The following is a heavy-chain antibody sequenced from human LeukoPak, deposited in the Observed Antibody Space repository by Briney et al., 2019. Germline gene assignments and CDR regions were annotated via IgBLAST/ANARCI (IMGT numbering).Heavy chain of an antibody. V-gene: IGHV1-18*04. CDR3: ATGIAVAGTVGYFDY. D-gene: IGHD6-19*01. Sequence: ASVKVSCKASGYTFTSYGISWVRQDPGQGLEWMGWISTYNGNTDYAQKLQGRLTMTTDTSTSTAYMELRSLRSDDTAVYYCATGIAVAGTVGYFDYWGQGTLVTVSS. CDR2: ISTYNGNT. CDR1: GYTFTSYG. J-gene: IGHJ4*02.